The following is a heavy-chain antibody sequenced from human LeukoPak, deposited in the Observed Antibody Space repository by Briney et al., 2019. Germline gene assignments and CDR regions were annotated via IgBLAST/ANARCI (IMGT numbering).Heavy chain of an antibody. D-gene: IGHD6-13*01. CDR3: ARDFHVYSSSWYDAFDI. CDR1: GGSISSSSYY. CDR2: IYYSGST. J-gene: IGHJ3*02. Sequence: SETLSLTCTVSGGSISSSSYYWGWIRQPPGKGLEWIGSIYYSGSTYYNPSLKSRVTISVDTSKNQFSLKLSSVTAADTAVYYCARDFHVYSSSWYDAFDIWGQGTMVTVSS. V-gene: IGHV4-39*02.